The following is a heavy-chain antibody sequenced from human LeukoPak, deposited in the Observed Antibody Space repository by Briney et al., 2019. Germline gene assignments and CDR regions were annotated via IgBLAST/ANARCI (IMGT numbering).Heavy chain of an antibody. CDR2: ISGSGGST. V-gene: IGHV3-23*01. J-gene: IGHJ4*02. CDR3: AKDPEYSSSSGLVY. Sequence: PGGSLRLSCAASGFTFSSYAMSWVRQAPGKGLEWVSAISGSGGSTYYADSVKGRFTISRDNSKNTLYLQMNSLRAEDTAVYYCAKDPEYSSSSGLVYWGQGTLVTVSS. CDR1: GFTFSSYA. D-gene: IGHD6-6*01.